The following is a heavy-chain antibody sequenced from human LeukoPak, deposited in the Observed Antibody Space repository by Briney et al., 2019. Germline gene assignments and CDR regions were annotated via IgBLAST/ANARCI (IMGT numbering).Heavy chain of an antibody. CDR3: ARTEKLWFGELLEGILDY. Sequence: ASVKVSCKASGYTFTSYDITWVRQAPGQGREWMGWISAYNGNTNYAQKFQGRVTITADKSTSTAYMELSSLRSEDTAVYYCARTEKLWFGELLEGILDYWGQGTLVTVSS. D-gene: IGHD3-10*01. V-gene: IGHV1-18*01. CDR2: ISAYNGNT. J-gene: IGHJ4*02. CDR1: GYTFTSYD.